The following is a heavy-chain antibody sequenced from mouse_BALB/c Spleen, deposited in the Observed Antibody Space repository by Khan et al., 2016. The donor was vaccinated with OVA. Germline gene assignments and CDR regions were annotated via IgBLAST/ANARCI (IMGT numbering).Heavy chain of an antibody. V-gene: IGHV5-6*01. Sequence: EVELVQSGGDLVKPGGSLKLSCAASGFTFSTYGMSWVRQTPDMRLEWVATISSGGHYTYYPASVKGRFTISRDNAKNTLYLQISSLKSEDTAIAYYERVAYYYNSEGFDDWGEGTMVTVSA. CDR2: ISSGGHYT. D-gene: IGHD1-1*01. CDR3: ERVAYYYNSEGFDD. J-gene: IGHJ3*01. CDR1: GFTFSTYG.